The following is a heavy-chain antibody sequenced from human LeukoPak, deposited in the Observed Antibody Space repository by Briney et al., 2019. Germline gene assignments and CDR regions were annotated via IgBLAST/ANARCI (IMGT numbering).Heavy chain of an antibody. V-gene: IGHV4-38-2*02. CDR3: ARFYGSGSYYWFDY. Sequence: SETLSLTCTVSGYSISSGYYWGWIRQPPGKGLEWIGNIYHSGSTFYNPSLKSRITISVDTSKNQFSLKLSSVTAADTAVYYCARFYGSGSYYWFDYWGQGTLVTVSS. D-gene: IGHD3-10*01. CDR1: GYSISSGYY. CDR2: IYHSGST. J-gene: IGHJ4*02.